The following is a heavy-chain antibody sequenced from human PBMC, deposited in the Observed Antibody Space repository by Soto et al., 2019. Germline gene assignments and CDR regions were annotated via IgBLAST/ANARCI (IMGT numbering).Heavy chain of an antibody. V-gene: IGHV1-18*04. CDR2: ISAYNGNT. CDR1: GYTFTSYG. CDR3: ARDQRYCSGGSCLNDYGMDV. Sequence: GASVKVSCKASGYTFTSYGISWVRQAPGQGLEWMGWISAYNGNTNYAQKLQGRVTMTTDTSTSTAYMELRSLRSDDTAVYYCARDQRYCSGGSCLNDYGMDVWGQGTTVTV. J-gene: IGHJ6*02. D-gene: IGHD2-15*01.